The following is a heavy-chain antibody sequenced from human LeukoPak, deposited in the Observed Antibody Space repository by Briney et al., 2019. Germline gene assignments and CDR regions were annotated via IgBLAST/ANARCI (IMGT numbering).Heavy chain of an antibody. D-gene: IGHD1-26*01. Sequence: GGSLRPSCAASAFSLNAYNMNWVRQAPGKGLEWVSSISYTGTYIYYADSVKGRFTISRDNAQNSLYLQMNSLRAEDTAIYYCVRDRGTYRPIDYWGQGTLVTVSS. J-gene: IGHJ4*02. CDR2: ISYTGTYI. CDR1: AFSLNAYN. CDR3: VRDRGTYRPIDY. V-gene: IGHV3-21*04.